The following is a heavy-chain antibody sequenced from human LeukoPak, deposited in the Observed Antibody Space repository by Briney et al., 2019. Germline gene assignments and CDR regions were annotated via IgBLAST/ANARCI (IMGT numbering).Heavy chain of an antibody. Sequence: GGSLRLSCAASGFTFSTFAMIWVRQPPGKGLEWVSHISSSGSTITYADSVRGRFTVSRVNTKNSLYLQMNSLRADDTAIYYCARTKWQLPWAWGQGTLVTVSS. CDR3: ARTKWQLPWA. CDR2: ISSSGSTI. J-gene: IGHJ1*01. CDR1: GFTFSTFA. V-gene: IGHV3-48*03. D-gene: IGHD1-26*01.